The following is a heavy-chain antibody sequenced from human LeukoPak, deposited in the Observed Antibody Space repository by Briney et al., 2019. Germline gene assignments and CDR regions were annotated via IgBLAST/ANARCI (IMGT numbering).Heavy chain of an antibody. J-gene: IGHJ4*02. CDR1: GGTFSSYA. D-gene: IGHD6-19*01. CDR3: ASPSNSGWGHFDY. Sequence: SVKVSCKASGGTFSSYAISWVRQAPGQGLEWMGGIIPIFGTANYAQKFQGRVTITADEFTSTAYMELSSLRSEDTAVYYCASPSNSGWGHFDYWGQGSLVTVSS. CDR2: IIPIFGTA. V-gene: IGHV1-69*13.